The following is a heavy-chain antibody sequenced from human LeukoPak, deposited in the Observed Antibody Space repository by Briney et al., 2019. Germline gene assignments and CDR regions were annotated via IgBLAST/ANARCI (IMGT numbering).Heavy chain of an antibody. V-gene: IGHV4-59*01. CDR3: ARVLSTVTTPAGRHFDP. CDR2: IYYSEST. CDR1: GGSISSYY. Sequence: SETLSLTCTVSGGSISSYYWSWIRQPPGKGLEWIGYIYYSESTNYNPSLKSRVTISVDTSKNQFSLKLSSVTAADTAVYYCARVLSTVTTPAGRHFDPWGQGTLVTVSS. D-gene: IGHD4-17*01. J-gene: IGHJ5*02.